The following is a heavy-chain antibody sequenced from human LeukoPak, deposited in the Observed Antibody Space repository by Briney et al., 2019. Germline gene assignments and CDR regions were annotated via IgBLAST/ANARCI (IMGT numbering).Heavy chain of an antibody. D-gene: IGHD6-19*01. CDR3: ARTPYSSGWEPFDY. J-gene: IGHJ4*02. CDR2: ISSSSSYI. V-gene: IGHV3-21*01. Sequence: PGGSLRLSCAASGFTFSSYSMNWARQAPGKGLEWVSSISSSSSYIYYADSVKGRFTISRDNAKNSLYLQMNSLRAEDTAVYYCARTPYSSGWEPFDYWGQGTLVTASS. CDR1: GFTFSSYS.